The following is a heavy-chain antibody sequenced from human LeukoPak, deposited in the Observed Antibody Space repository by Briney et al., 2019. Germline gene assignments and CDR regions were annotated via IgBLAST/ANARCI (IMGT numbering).Heavy chain of an antibody. CDR1: GFTFSSYS. CDR3: ARDTAYAFDI. V-gene: IGHV3-48*02. Sequence: GGSLRLSCAASGFTFSSYSMNRVRQAPGKGLEWVSYISSSSSAIYSADSVKGRVTISRDNAKNSLYLQVNSLRDEDTAVYYCARDTAYAFDIWGQGTVVTVSS. J-gene: IGHJ3*02. D-gene: IGHD5-18*01. CDR2: ISSSSSAI.